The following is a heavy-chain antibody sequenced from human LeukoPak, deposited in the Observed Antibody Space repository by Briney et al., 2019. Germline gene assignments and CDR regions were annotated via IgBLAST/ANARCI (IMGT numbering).Heavy chain of an antibody. J-gene: IGHJ4*02. Sequence: GGSLRLSCAASGFNFNYYGMHWVRQAPGKGLEWVAFIRYDGSNKYYADSVKGRFTISRDNSENTLYMQMNSLRVEDTAVYYCGAHYYDSSGYLPDFDYWSQGTLVTVSS. CDR2: IRYDGSNK. CDR3: GAHYYDSSGYLPDFDY. D-gene: IGHD3-22*01. V-gene: IGHV3-30*02. CDR1: GFNFNYYG.